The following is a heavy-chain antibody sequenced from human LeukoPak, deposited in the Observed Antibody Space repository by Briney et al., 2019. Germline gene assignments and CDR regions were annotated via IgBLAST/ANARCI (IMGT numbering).Heavy chain of an antibody. Sequence: GGSLRLSCAASGFTFSSYSMNWVRQAPGKGLEWVSYISSSSSTINYADSVKGRFTISRDNAKNSLYLQMNSLRAEDTAVYYCARVERYHYEFDYWGQGTLVTVSS. D-gene: IGHD3-22*01. V-gene: IGHV3-48*04. CDR2: ISSSSSTI. CDR1: GFTFSSYS. CDR3: ARVERYHYEFDY. J-gene: IGHJ4*02.